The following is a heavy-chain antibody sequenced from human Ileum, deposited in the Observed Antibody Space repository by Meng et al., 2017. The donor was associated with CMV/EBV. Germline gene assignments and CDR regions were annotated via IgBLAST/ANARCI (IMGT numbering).Heavy chain of an antibody. CDR1: GFTVGDNF. J-gene: IGHJ4*02. D-gene: IGHD3/OR15-3a*01. CDR2: IYNDGRT. CDR3: VRMDWGSGLSDY. V-gene: IGHV3-66*01. Sequence: EVQLVETGGGFVQPGGSLRLSCAVSGFTVGDNFMTWGRQTPGKGLEWVSFIYNDGRTYYVDSVKGRFTISRDNFKNTLYLQMNSLRVEDTALYFCVRMDWGSGLSDYWGQGTLVTVSS.